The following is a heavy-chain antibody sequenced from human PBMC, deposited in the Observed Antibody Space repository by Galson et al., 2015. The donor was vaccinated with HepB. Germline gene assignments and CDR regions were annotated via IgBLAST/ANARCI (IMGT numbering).Heavy chain of an antibody. CDR1: GFSLSTSGVG. Sequence: PALVKPTQTLTLTCTFSGFSLSTSGVGVGWIRQPPGKALEWLALIYWNDDKRYSPSLKTRLTITKDTSNTQVVLTMTNMDPVDPATYYCAHGILYNWFDSWGQGTLVTVSS. J-gene: IGHJ5*01. CDR3: AHGILYNWFDS. V-gene: IGHV2-5*01. D-gene: IGHD3-10*01. CDR2: IYWNDDK.